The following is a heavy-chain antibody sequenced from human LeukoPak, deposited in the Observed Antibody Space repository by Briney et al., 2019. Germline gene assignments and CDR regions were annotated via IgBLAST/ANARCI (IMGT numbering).Heavy chain of an antibody. CDR1: GGSISSYY. CDR3: ARAIAAAARAGY. D-gene: IGHD6-13*01. CDR2: IYYSGST. V-gene: IGHV4-59*01. Sequence: SETLSLTCTVSGGSISSYYWSWIRQPPGKGLEWIGYIYYSGSTNYNPSLKSRVTISVDTSKNQFSLKLSSVTAADTAVYYCARAIAAAARAGYWGQGTLVTVSS. J-gene: IGHJ4*02.